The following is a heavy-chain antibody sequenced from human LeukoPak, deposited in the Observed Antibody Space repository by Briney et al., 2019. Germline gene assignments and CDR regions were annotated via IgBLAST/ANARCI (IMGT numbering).Heavy chain of an antibody. J-gene: IGHJ4*02. Sequence: SETLSLTCTVSGGSIRNYYWSWIRQPPGKGLEWIGYIYDSGSTNYNPSLKSRVTISVDTSKNLFSLKLSSVIAADTAVYYCARGVALADYYFDYWGQGTLVTVSS. V-gene: IGHV4-59*01. CDR3: ARGVALADYYFDY. D-gene: IGHD6-19*01. CDR1: GGSIRNYY. CDR2: IYDSGST.